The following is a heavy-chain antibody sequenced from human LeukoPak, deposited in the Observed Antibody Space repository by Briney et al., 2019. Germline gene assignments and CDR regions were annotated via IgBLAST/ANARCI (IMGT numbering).Heavy chain of an antibody. D-gene: IGHD6-19*01. CDR2: VYKSGST. CDR3: ARDEPQWLAAFDY. J-gene: IGHJ4*02. Sequence: SETLSLTCTVSGGSFSTYQWSWIRQSPGKGLEWIGNVYKSGSTNYNPSLKSRVTISVDTSKNQFSLKLSSVTAADTAVYYCARDEPQWLAAFDYWGQGTLVTVSS. V-gene: IGHV4-59*01. CDR1: GGSFSTYQ.